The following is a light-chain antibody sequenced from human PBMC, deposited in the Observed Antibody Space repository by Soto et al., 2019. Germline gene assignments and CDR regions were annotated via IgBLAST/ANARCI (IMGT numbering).Light chain of an antibody. J-gene: IGKJ1*01. V-gene: IGKV1-5*03. CDR1: QSISSW. Sequence: DIQMTQSPSTLSASVGDRDTITCRASQSISSWLAWYQQKPGTAPKLLIYKASTLQSGVPSRFSGSGSGTEFTLTISSLQPDDSATYYCQQYNDNWTFGQGTKVDIK. CDR3: QQYNDNWT. CDR2: KAS.